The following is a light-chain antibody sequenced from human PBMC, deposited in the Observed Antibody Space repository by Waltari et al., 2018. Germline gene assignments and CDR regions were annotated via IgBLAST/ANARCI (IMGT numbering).Light chain of an antibody. J-gene: IGKJ3*01. Sequence: DLQLTQSPSSLSASVGDRVTITCRASQSISSYLNWYQQKPGKAPNLLIYAAPNLQSGVPSRFSGSGSGTDFTLTISSLQPEDFATYYCQQSYSNPRTFGPGTKVDIK. V-gene: IGKV1-39*01. CDR3: QQSYSNPRT. CDR1: QSISSY. CDR2: AAP.